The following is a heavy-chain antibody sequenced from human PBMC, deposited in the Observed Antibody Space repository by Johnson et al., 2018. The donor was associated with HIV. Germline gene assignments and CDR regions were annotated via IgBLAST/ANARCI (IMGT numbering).Heavy chain of an antibody. CDR3: ARDFYAVVATPFIGSAFDI. J-gene: IGHJ3*02. CDR1: GFTFSNYA. V-gene: IGHV3-30-3*01. Sequence: QVQLVESGGGVVQPGRSLRLSCAASGFTFSNYAIHWVRQAPGKGLEWVAVISSDGNNKHYADSVKGRFSISRDNSKNTLYLQMNSLRVEDTALYYCARDFYAVVATPFIGSAFDIWGQGTMVTVSS. D-gene: IGHD5-12*01. CDR2: ISSDGNNK.